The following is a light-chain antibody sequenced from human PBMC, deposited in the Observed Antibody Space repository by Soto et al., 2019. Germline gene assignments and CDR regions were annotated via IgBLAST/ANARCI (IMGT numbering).Light chain of an antibody. CDR2: DAS. V-gene: IGKV3-11*01. CDR1: QSVHSY. J-gene: IGKJ4*01. CDR3: RQRSNWPVT. Sequence: EIVLTQSPATLSLSPGDRATLFCRASQSVHSYLAWYRLKPGQAPRLLIYDASNRATGIPARFSGSGSGTDFILTISGLEPEDFEVYYCRQRSNWPVTFGGGTRVEIK.